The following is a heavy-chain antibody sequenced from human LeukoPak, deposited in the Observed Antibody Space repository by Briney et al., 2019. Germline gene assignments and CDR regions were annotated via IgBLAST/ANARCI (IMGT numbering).Heavy chain of an antibody. CDR2: INHSGST. CDR3: ARVDIVVVVAATWYYFDY. J-gene: IGHJ4*02. CDR1: GGSFSGYY. Sequence: SETLSLTCAVYGGSFSGYYWSWIRQPPGKGLEWIGEINHSGSTNYNPSLKSRVTISVDKSKNQFSLKLSSVTAADTAVYYCARVDIVVVVAATWYYFDYWGQGTLVTVSS. V-gene: IGHV4-34*01. D-gene: IGHD2-15*01.